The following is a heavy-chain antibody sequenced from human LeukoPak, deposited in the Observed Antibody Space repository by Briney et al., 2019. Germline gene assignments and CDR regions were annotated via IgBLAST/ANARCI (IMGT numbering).Heavy chain of an antibody. J-gene: IGHJ4*02. CDR1: RGSLSGYY. CDR2: INHGGIT. D-gene: IGHD3-22*01. CDR3: ARVHPPFDYDSSSYYFGWVDY. V-gene: IGHV4-34*01. Sequence: PSETLSLTCALYRGSLSGYYWSWIRQPPGKGLEGIGEINHGGITNYNPSLKSRVTISVDTSKNQFSLKLSSVTAADTAVYYCARVHPPFDYDSSSYYFGWVDYWGQGTLVTVSS.